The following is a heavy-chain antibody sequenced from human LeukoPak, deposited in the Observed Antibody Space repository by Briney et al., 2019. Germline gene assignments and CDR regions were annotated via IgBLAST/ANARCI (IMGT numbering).Heavy chain of an antibody. V-gene: IGHV4-59*01. D-gene: IGHD3-22*01. CDR3: ARSYDSRGYYYYGMDV. CDR2: IYYSGST. J-gene: IGHJ6*02. CDR1: GGSISSYY. Sequence: SETLSLTCTVSGGSISSYYWSWIRQPPGKGLEWIGYIYYSGSTSYNSSLKSRVTISLDTPKNQFSLKLSSVTAADTAVYYCARSYDSRGYYYYGMDVWGQGTRSPSP.